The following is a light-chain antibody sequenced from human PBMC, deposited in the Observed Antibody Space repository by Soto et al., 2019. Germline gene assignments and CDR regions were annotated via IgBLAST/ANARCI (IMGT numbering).Light chain of an antibody. J-gene: IGKJ3*01. CDR3: QQYNDWPPFT. V-gene: IGKV3-15*01. CDR2: GAS. CDR1: QSVSGN. Sequence: EIVMTQSPATVSVSPGERATLSCRASQSVSGNLAWYQQKPGQHPRLLIHGASNRATGIPARFSGSGSGTEFTLTINSLQSEDFAVYYCQQYNDWPPFTFGPGTKVEI.